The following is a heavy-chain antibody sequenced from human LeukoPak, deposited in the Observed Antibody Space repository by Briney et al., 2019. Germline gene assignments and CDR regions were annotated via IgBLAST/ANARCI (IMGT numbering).Heavy chain of an antibody. J-gene: IGHJ5*02. Sequence: GGSLRLSCAASGFTFSDYYMNWIRQVPGRGLEWVSYISSSGSTVSYADSVKGRFTISRDNAKNSLYLQMNSLRAEDTAVYYCASRATVTTDRFWFDPWGQGTLVTVSS. V-gene: IGHV3-11*01. D-gene: IGHD4-11*01. CDR2: ISSSGSTV. CDR1: GFTFSDYY. CDR3: ASRATVTTDRFWFDP.